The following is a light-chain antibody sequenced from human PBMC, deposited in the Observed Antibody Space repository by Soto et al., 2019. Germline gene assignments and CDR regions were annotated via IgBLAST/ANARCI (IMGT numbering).Light chain of an antibody. Sequence: IQMTQSPSTLAGSVGDRVTITSGASESIRTWLAWYQHNPGKAPNFLIYDASSLESGVPSRSSGSGSGTEFTLTISNLQPDDLATYFCQQYNNYPRTFGKGPRWIS. V-gene: IGKV1-5*01. CDR3: QQYNNYPRT. CDR1: ESIRTW. J-gene: IGKJ1*01. CDR2: DAS.